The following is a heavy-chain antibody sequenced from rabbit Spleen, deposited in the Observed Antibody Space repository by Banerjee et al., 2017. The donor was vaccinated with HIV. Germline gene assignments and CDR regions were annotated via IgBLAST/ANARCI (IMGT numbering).Heavy chain of an antibody. J-gene: IGHJ4*01. V-gene: IGHV1S40*01. Sequence: QSLEESGGDLVKPGASLTLTCTASGFSFSSRYYMCWVRQAPGKGLEWIACIYSGSSGDTYYASWAKGRFTNSKTSSTTVTLQMTSLTAADTATYFCARETSSGWGVVSYYFNLWGPGTLVTVS. D-gene: IGHD4-1*01. CDR3: ARETSSGWGVVSYYFNL. CDR2: IYSGSSGDT. CDR1: GFSFSSRYY.